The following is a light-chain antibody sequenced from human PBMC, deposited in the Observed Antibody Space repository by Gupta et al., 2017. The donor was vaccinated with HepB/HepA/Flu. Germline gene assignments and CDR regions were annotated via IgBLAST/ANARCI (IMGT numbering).Light chain of an antibody. V-gene: IGKV3-11*01. CDR3: QQRSNWPLT. CDR1: QSVSSY. J-gene: IGKJ4*01. CDR2: DAS. Sequence: EIVFTQSPAPLSLAPGERATLSCRASQSVSSYLDWYQQKPGQAPRLLIYDASNRATGIPARFSGSGSGTDFTLTISSLEPEDFAVYYCQQRSNWPLTFGGGTKVEIK.